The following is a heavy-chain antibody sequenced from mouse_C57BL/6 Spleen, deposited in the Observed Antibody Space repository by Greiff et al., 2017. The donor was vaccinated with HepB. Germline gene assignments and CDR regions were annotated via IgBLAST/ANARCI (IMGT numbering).Heavy chain of an antibody. D-gene: IGHD2-3*01. CDR2: IDPSDSET. V-gene: IGHV1-52*01. CDR1: GYTFTSYW. J-gene: IGHJ1*03. CDR3: ARYDPGGYWYFDV. Sequence: QVQLQQPGAELVRPGSSVKLSCKASGYTFTSYWMHWVKQRPIQGLEWIGNIDPSDSETHYNQKFKDKATLTVDKSSSTAYMQLSSLTSEDSAVYYCARYDPGGYWYFDVWGTGTTGTVSS.